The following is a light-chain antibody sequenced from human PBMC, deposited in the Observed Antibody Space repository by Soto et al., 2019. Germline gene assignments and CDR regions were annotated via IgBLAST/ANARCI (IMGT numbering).Light chain of an antibody. J-gene: IGKJ5*01. Sequence: DIQMTQSPSSLSSSVGDRVTITFRAIQGIRNDLGWYQQKPGKAPNPLIYDASSLKSGVPARFSGSGSGTEFTLTISSLQPDDFATYYCQQYNTYSTFGQGTRLEIK. CDR2: DAS. CDR1: QGIRND. CDR3: QQYNTYST. V-gene: IGKV1-17*01.